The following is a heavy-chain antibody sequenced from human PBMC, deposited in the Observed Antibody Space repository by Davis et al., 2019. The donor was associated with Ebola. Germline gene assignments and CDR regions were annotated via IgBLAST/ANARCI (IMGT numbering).Heavy chain of an antibody. D-gene: IGHD1-26*01. CDR1: GFTFSSYG. CDR2: IWYDGSNK. V-gene: IGHV3-33*01. J-gene: IGHJ3*02. Sequence: PGGSLRLSCAASGFTFSSYGMHWVRQAPGKGLEWVAVIWYDGSNKYYADSVKGRFTISRDNSKNTLYLQMNSLRAEDTAVYYCARSRGGSYYDDAFDIWSQGTMVTVSS. CDR3: ARSRGGSYYDDAFDI.